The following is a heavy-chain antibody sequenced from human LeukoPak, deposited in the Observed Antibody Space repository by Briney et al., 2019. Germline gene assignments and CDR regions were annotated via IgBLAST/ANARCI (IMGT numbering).Heavy chain of an antibody. J-gene: IGHJ4*02. Sequence: GKSLRLSCVASGFTLSSYGMHWVRQAPGKGLEWVALISYDGSQKYYADSVKGRFTVSRDNSKNTLYLQMNSLRAEDTAVYYCAKDLNIVVVPAAGFDYWGQGTLVTVSS. V-gene: IGHV3-30*18. CDR2: ISYDGSQK. CDR1: GFTLSSYG. D-gene: IGHD2-2*01. CDR3: AKDLNIVVVPAAGFDY.